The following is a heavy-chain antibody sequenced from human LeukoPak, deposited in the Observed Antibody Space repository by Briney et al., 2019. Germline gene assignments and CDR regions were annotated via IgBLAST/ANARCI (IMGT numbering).Heavy chain of an antibody. CDR3: ASIPKYYDFWSGYYNYYYYGMDV. CDR2: IIPIFGTA. J-gene: IGHJ6*02. V-gene: IGHV1-69*13. CDR1: GGTFSNYA. Sequence: SVKVSCKASGGTFSNYAISWVRQAPGQGLEWMGGIIPIFGTANYAQKFQGGVTITADESTSTAYMELSSLRSEDTAVYYCASIPKYYDFWSGYYNYYYYGMDVWGQGTTVTVSS. D-gene: IGHD3-3*01.